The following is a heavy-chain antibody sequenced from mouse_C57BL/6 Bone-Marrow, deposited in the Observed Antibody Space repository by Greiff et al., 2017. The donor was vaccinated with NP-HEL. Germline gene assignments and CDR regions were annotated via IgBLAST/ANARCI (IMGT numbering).Heavy chain of an antibody. CDR2: ISSGGSYT. V-gene: IGHV5-6*01. CDR1: GFTFSSYG. D-gene: IGHD2-5*01. J-gene: IGHJ2*01. Sequence: EVQLVESGGDLVKPGGSLKLSCAASGFTFSSYGMSWVRQTPDKMLEWVATISSGGSYTYYPDSVKGRFTISRDNAKNTLYLQMSSLKSEDTAMYYCARHYYSNYFDYWGQGTTLTVSS. CDR3: ARHYYSNYFDY.